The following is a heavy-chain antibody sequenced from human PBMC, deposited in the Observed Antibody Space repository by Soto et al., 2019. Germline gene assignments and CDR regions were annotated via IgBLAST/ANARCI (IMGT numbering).Heavy chain of an antibody. D-gene: IGHD6-19*01. CDR3: ARVGSSGWSPDY. J-gene: IGHJ4*02. CDR1: GGSITGHY. V-gene: IGHV4-59*11. Sequence: PSETLSLTCAVSGGSITGHYWIWIRQPPGKGLEWIGYIFYSGSTNYNPSLKGRVTISVDTSKNHFSLKLSSVTAADTALYYCARVGSSGWSPDYWGQGTLVTVS. CDR2: IFYSGST.